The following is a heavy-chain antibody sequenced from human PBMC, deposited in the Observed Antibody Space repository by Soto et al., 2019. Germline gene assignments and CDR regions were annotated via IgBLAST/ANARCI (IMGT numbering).Heavy chain of an antibody. J-gene: IGHJ4*02. CDR1: GGSFSGYY. V-gene: IGHV4-34*01. Sequence: SETLSLTCAVYGGSFSGYYWSWIRQPPGKGLEWIGEINHSGSTNYNPSLKSRVTISVDTSKNQFSLKLSSVTAADTAVYYCARGEAELIDYWGQGTLVTVS. D-gene: IGHD1-7*01. CDR3: ARGEAELIDY. CDR2: INHSGST.